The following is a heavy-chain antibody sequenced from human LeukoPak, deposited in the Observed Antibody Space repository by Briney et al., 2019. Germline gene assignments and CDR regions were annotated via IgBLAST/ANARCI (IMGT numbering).Heavy chain of an antibody. J-gene: IGHJ3*02. CDR2: IYYTGST. Sequence: PSETPSLTCTVPGASISSYYWSWIRQPPGKGLGWIGYIYYTGSTNYNPSLKSRVTMSVDTSKNQFSLKVSSMTAADTAVYYCARDQNRAFDIWGPGTMVTVSS. CDR1: GASISSYY. V-gene: IGHV4-59*01. CDR3: ARDQNRAFDI.